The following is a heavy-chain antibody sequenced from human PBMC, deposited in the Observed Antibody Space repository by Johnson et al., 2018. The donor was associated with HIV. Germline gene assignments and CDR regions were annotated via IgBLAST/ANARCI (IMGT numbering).Heavy chain of an antibody. J-gene: IGHJ3*02. V-gene: IGHV3-30*04. D-gene: IGHD3-22*01. CDR3: AKDLPQGSSGVDGLDI. Sequence: QVQLVESGGGVVHPGGSLRLSCAASGFTFSTFAIHWVRQAPGKGLEWVAVISYDGSNKYYADSVKGRFTISRDNSKNTLSLQMNSLRAEDTAVYYCAKDLPQGSSGVDGLDIWGQGTMVTVSS. CDR2: ISYDGSNK. CDR1: GFTFSTFA.